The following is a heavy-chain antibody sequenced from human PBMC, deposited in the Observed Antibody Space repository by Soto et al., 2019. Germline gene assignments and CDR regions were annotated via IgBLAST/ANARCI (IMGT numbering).Heavy chain of an antibody. CDR1: GFTFSSYA. CDR3: AKASDYDDILTGLH. D-gene: IGHD3-9*01. CDR2: ISGSGGSA. J-gene: IGHJ4*02. V-gene: IGHV3-23*01. Sequence: EVQLLESGGGLVQPGGSLRISCAASGFTFSSYAMSWVRQAPGKGLECLSTISGSGGSAYCADSVKGRFTITRDNSKNTLHLQMNSLRAEDTAVYYCAKASDYDDILTGLHWGQGTLVTVSA.